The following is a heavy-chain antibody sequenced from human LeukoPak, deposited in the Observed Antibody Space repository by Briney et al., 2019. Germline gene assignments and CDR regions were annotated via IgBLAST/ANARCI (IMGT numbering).Heavy chain of an antibody. CDR3: ARETTVTTISAFDI. CDR2: IWYDGSNK. V-gene: IGHV3-33*01. CDR1: GFTFSSYG. Sequence: GMSLRLSCAASGFTFSSYGMHWVRQAPGRGLEWVAVIWYDGSNKYYGDSVKGRLTISRDNTKNTLYLQMNSLRAEDTAVYYCARETTVTTISAFDIWAKGQWSPSLQ. J-gene: IGHJ3*02. D-gene: IGHD4-17*01.